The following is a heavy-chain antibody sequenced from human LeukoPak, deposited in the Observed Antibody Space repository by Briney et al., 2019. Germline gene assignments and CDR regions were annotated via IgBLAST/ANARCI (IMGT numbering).Heavy chain of an antibody. CDR1: GFTFSGSA. V-gene: IGHV3-73*01. Sequence: QPGGSLRLSCAASGFTFSGSAMHWVRQASGKGLEWVGRIRSKANSYATAYAASVKGRFTISRDDSKNTAYLQMNSLKTEDTAVYYCTRSAKNPEFDYRGQGTLVTVSS. D-gene: IGHD1-14*01. CDR3: TRSAKNPEFDY. CDR2: IRSKANSYAT. J-gene: IGHJ4*02.